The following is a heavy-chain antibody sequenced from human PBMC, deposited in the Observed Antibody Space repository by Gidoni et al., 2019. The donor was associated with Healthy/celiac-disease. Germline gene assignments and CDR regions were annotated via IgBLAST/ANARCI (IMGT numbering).Heavy chain of an antibody. D-gene: IGHD3-22*01. CDR3: AKDIVAMIVDGYMDV. CDR2: ISWNSGSI. CDR1: GFTFDDYA. V-gene: IGHV3-9*01. J-gene: IGHJ6*03. Sequence: EVQLVESGGGLVQPGRSLRLSCAASGFTFDDYAMHWVRQAPGKGLEWVAGISWNSGSIGYADSVKCRFTISRDNAKNSLYLQMNSLRAEDTALYYCAKDIVAMIVDGYMDVWGKGTTVTVSS.